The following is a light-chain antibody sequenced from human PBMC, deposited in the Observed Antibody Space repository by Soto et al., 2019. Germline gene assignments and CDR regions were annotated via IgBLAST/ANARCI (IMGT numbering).Light chain of an antibody. J-gene: IGKJ1*01. V-gene: IGKV3-20*01. Sequence: PGERATLSCRASQSVSSSYLAWYQQKPGQAPRLLIYGASSRATGIPDRFSGSGSGTDFTLTISRLEPEDFAVYYCQQYDSSPWTFGQGTKVEIK. CDR3: QQYDSSPWT. CDR2: GAS. CDR1: QSVSSSY.